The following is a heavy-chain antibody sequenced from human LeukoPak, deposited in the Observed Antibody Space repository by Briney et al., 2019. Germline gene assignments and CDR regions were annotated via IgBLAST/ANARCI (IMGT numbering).Heavy chain of an antibody. CDR1: GYTFTNYG. Sequence: ASVKVSCKASGYTFTNYGIIWVRQASGQGLEWMGWISAYNGDTNYGKKVQGRVTMTTDTSTTTAYMEVRSLRSDDTAVYYCARALGGSGWYFDDWGQGTLVTVSS. CDR3: ARALGGSGWYFDD. D-gene: IGHD6-19*01. J-gene: IGHJ4*02. V-gene: IGHV1-18*01. CDR2: ISAYNGDT.